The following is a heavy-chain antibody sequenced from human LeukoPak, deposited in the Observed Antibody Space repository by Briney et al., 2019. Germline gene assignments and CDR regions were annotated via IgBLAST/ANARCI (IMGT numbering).Heavy chain of an antibody. D-gene: IGHD6-19*01. CDR2: ISSSSSTI. J-gene: IGHJ2*01. CDR3: VRQLAVPGPGYFDL. V-gene: IGHV3-48*01. Sequence: GGSLRLSCAASGFTFSSYSMNWVRQAPGKGLEWVSYISSSSSTIYYADSVKGRFTISRDNSKNTLYLQMSSLRAEDTAVYYCVRQLAVPGPGYFDLWGRGTLVTVSS. CDR1: GFTFSSYS.